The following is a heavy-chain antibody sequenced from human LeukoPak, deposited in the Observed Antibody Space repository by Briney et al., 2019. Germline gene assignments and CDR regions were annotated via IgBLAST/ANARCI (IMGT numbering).Heavy chain of an antibody. CDR1: GFTFNNAW. CDR3: TTYSSGSFGY. J-gene: IGHJ4*02. Sequence: GGSLRLSCAVSGFTFNNAWMSWVRQAPGKGLEWVGRIYSKTDGRTTDYAAPVKGRFTISGDDSKTMLYLQMNSLKTEDTAVYYCTTYSSGSFGYWGQGTLVTVSS. D-gene: IGHD3-22*01. V-gene: IGHV3-15*01. CDR2: IYSKTDGRTT.